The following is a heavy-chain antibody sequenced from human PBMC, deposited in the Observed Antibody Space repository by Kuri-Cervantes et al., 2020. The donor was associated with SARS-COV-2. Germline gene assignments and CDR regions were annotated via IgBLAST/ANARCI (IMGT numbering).Heavy chain of an antibody. Sequence: GSLRLSCAVYGGSFSGYYWSWIRQPPGKGLEWIGEINHSGSTNYNPSLKSRVTISVDTSKNQFSLKLSSVTAADTAVYYCARGVGAAVAGTLITIYYYYGVDVWGQGATVTVSS. V-gene: IGHV4-34*01. CDR1: GGSFSGYY. D-gene: IGHD6-19*01. CDR2: INHSGST. CDR3: ARGVGAAVAGTLITIYYYYGVDV. J-gene: IGHJ6*02.